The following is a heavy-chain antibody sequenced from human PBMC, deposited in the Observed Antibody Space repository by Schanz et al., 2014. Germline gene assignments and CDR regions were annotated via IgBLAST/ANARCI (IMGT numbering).Heavy chain of an antibody. J-gene: IGHJ4*02. CDR3: VRGVRVRGIIIDY. CDR2: ITSTSRYI. V-gene: IGHV3-21*01. CDR1: GFTFSNYT. Sequence: EVQLVESGGGLVKPGGSLRLSCAASGFTFSNYTMYWVRQAPGKGLEWVSSITSTSRYIYYADSLKGRFTISRDNAKNSVYLQMNSLRAEDTAEYYCVRGVRVRGIIIDYWGPGTLVTVSS. D-gene: IGHD3-10*01.